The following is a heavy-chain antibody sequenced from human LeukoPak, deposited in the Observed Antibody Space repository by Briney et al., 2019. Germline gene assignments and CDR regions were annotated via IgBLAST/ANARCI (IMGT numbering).Heavy chain of an antibody. Sequence: SETLSLTCTVSGGSISSYYWSWIRQPPGKGLEWIGYIYYSGSTNYNPSLKSRVTISVDTPKNQFSLKLSSVTAADTPVYYCARLYDYVWGSSLYFDYWGQGPLVTVSS. CDR2: IYYSGST. J-gene: IGHJ4*02. CDR1: GGSISSYY. CDR3: ARLYDYVWGSSLYFDY. V-gene: IGHV4-59*08. D-gene: IGHD3-16*01.